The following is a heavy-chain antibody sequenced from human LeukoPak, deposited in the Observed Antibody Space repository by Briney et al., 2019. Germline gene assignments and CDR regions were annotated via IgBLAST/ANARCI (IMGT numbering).Heavy chain of an antibody. J-gene: IGHJ6*02. V-gene: IGHV1-2*02. D-gene: IGHD4-17*01. CDR2: INPNSGGT. CDR3: VRDRSYGDYDYYYGMDV. CDR1: GYTFTGYY. Sequence: GASVKVSCKASGYTFTGYYMHWVRQAPGQGLEWMGWINPNSGGTNYAQKFQGRVTMTRDTSISTAYMELSRLRSDDTAVYYCVRDRSYGDYDYYYGMDVWGQGTTVTVSS.